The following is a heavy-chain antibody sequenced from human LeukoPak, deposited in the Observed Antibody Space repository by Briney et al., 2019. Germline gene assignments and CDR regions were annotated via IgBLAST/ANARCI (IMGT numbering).Heavy chain of an antibody. CDR1: GGSFSGYY. V-gene: IGHV4-34*01. CDR2: INHSGST. Sequence: SETLSLTCAVYGGSFSGYYWSWIRQPPGKGLEWIGEINHSGSTNYNLSLKSRVTISVDTSKNQFSLKLSSVTAADTAVYYCATQGGRSFPIWGQGTMVTVSS. D-gene: IGHD3-16*01. J-gene: IGHJ3*02. CDR3: ATQGGRSFPI.